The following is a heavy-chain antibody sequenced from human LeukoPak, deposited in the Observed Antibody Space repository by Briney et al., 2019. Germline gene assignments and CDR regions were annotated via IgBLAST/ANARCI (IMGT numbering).Heavy chain of an antibody. CDR1: GASITSGEYY. CDR2: IYYSGGT. V-gene: IGHV4-30-4*01. CDR3: ASPSGGPSGLDY. Sequence: SRTLSLTCTVSGASITSGEYYWSWIRQPPGKGLEWIGCIYYSGGTYYNPSLKSRLTISLDTSKNQFSLKLNSMTAADTAVYYCASPSGGPSGLDYWGQGTLVTVSS. J-gene: IGHJ4*02. D-gene: IGHD3-10*01.